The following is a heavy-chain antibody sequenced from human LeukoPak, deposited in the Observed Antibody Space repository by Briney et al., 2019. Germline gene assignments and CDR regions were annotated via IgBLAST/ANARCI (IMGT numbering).Heavy chain of an antibody. D-gene: IGHD3-10*01. Sequence: GGSLRLSCAVSGFTFSTYNMNWVRQAPGKGLEWVSAISGSGGSTYYADSVKGRFTISRDNSKNTLYLQMNSLRAEDTAVYYCAKVVDYYGSGSYYKGFDYWGQGTLVTVSS. CDR1: GFTFSTYN. J-gene: IGHJ4*02. CDR3: AKVVDYYGSGSYYKGFDY. V-gene: IGHV3-23*01. CDR2: ISGSGGST.